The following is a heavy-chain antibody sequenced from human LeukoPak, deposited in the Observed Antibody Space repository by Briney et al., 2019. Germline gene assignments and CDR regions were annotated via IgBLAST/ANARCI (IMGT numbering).Heavy chain of an antibody. V-gene: IGHV6-1*01. Sequence: SQTLSLTCAISGDSVSSNSTAWNWIRQSPSSGLEWLGRTYYRSPWNNYHALSVKSRITINPLTSNNQFSLQLNSVTPEDTAVYHCERLSGLCSDGSDQWSVKDWFDPWRQATMVTVSS. D-gene: IGHD2-8*01. J-gene: IGHJ5*02. CDR2: TYYRSPWNN. CDR3: ERLSGLCSDGSDQWSVKDWFDP. CDR1: GDSVSSNSTA.